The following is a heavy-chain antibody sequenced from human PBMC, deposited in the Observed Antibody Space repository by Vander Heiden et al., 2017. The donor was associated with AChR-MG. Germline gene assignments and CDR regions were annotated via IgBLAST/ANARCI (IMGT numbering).Heavy chain of an antibody. CDR3: GRLVAYDNSGYSLVGGRFFDY. CDR2: FYYSGST. CDR1: GGSIRSSSYY. Sequence: QLQLQESGPGLVKPSETLSLTCTVSGGSIRSSSYYWGWIRQPPGKGLEWIGSFYYSGSTYYNPSLKSRVTISVDTSRNQFSLSLSSVTAADTAVYYCGRLVAYDNSGYSLVGGRFFDYWGQGILVTISS. J-gene: IGHJ4*02. V-gene: IGHV4-39*01. D-gene: IGHD3-22*01.